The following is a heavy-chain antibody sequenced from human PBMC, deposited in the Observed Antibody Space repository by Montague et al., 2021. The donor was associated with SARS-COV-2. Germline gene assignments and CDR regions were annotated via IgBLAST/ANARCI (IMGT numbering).Heavy chain of an antibody. J-gene: IGHJ4*02. D-gene: IGHD6-19*01. V-gene: IGHV2-70*01. CDR3: ARISAWYSSGWSAFDY. CDR2: IDWDDDK. CDR1: GFSLSTSGMC. Sequence: VKPTQTLTLTCTFSGFSLSTSGMCASWIRQPPGKALEWLALIDWDDDKYYSASLKTRLTISKDTSKNQVVLTMTNMDPVDTATYYCARISAWYSSGWSAFDYWGQGTLVTVSS.